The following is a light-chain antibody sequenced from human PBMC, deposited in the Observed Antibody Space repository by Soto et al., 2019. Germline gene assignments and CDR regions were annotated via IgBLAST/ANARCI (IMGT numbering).Light chain of an antibody. CDR3: QQRSNWPLT. J-gene: IGKJ4*01. CDR1: QSVSNNY. Sequence: EIVLTQSPGTLSLSPGEIATLSFRASQSVSNNYLAWYQQKPGQAPRLLIYGASNRATGIPTRISGSGSGTEFTLTISSLEPEDFAVYYCQQRSNWPLTFGGGTKVDIK. CDR2: GAS. V-gene: IGKV3-11*01.